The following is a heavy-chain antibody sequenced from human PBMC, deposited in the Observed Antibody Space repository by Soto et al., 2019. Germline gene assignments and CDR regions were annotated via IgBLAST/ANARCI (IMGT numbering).Heavy chain of an antibody. J-gene: IGHJ6*02. V-gene: IGHV3-21*01. CDR2: ITSAGSYI. CDR3: ARGILGGVRIDYGMDV. Sequence: GGSLRLSCAASGFTFSNYNMNWVRQPPGKGLEWVSSITSAGSYIYYAESLKGRVTISRDNAKNSLFLQMNSLRAEDTALYFCARGILGGVRIDYGMDVWGQGTTVPVYS. D-gene: IGHD2-8*02. CDR1: GFTFSNYN.